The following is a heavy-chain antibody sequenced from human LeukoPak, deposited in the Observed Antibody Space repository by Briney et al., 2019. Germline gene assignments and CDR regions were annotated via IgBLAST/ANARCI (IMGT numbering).Heavy chain of an antibody. CDR3: ARDFGTTGWHTFDY. CDR1: GDRVSSKNGA. Sequence: SQTLSLTCVVSGDRVSSKNGAWNWIRQSPSRCLEWLGRTYYGSKWYNDYAESMEGRMTISQDTSRNQYYLHLYSVTPDDTAVYYCARDFGTTGWHTFDYWGQGTLVTVSS. V-gene: IGHV6-1*01. CDR2: TYYGSKWYN. J-gene: IGHJ4*02. D-gene: IGHD6-19*01.